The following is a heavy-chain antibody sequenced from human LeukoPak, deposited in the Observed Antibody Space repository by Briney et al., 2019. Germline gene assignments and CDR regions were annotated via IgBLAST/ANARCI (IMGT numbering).Heavy chain of an antibody. CDR2: ISGSGGST. D-gene: IGHD5-18*01. J-gene: IGHJ4*02. CDR3: AKDTEYAWIQLWDYFDY. Sequence: GGSLRLSCAASGFTFSSYAMSWVRQAPGKGLEWVSAISGSGGSTYYADSVKGRFTISRDSSKNTLYLQMNSLRAEDTAVYYCAKDTEYAWIQLWDYFDYWGQGTLVTVSS. V-gene: IGHV3-23*01. CDR1: GFTFSSYA.